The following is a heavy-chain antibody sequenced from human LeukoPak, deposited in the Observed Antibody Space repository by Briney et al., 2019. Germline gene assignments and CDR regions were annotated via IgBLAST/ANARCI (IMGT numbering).Heavy chain of an antibody. CDR1: GGSISSHY. Sequence: SETLSLTCTVSGGSISSHYWSWIRQPPGKGLEWIGYIYYSGSTNYNPSLKSRVIISVDTSKNQFSLKLSSLTAADTAVYYCARYYYESSGYYVLDYWGQGTLVTVSS. J-gene: IGHJ4*02. CDR2: IYYSGST. CDR3: ARYYYESSGYYVLDY. D-gene: IGHD3-22*01. V-gene: IGHV4-59*11.